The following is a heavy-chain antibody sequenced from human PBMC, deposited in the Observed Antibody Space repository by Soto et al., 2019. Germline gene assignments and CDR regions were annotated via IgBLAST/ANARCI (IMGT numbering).Heavy chain of an antibody. Sequence: QVQLVQSGAEVKKPGSSVKVSCKASGGTFSSYAISWVRQAPGQGLEWMGGIIPIFGTANYAQKFQGRVTIAADESKSTGDKELSSLRSEDTAVDYWASDNPDVDKAMVETYWGQGTLVNVSS. J-gene: IGHJ4*02. CDR3: ASDNPDVDKAMVETY. CDR2: IIPIFGTA. D-gene: IGHD5-18*01. CDR1: GGTFSSYA. V-gene: IGHV1-69*12.